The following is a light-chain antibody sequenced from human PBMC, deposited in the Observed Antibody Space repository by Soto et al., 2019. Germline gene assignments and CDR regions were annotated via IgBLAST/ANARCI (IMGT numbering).Light chain of an antibody. CDR1: QSVNSN. Sequence: EIVITQSPATLSLSPGEKTTLSRQSSQSVNSNYLAWYQQKPGQAPRLLIYGISKRATDIPDRFSGSGSGTEFTLTISSLQPEDFATYYCQQYNSYPITFGQGTRREIK. V-gene: IGKV3D-15*01. CDR2: GIS. CDR3: QQYNSYPIT. J-gene: IGKJ5*01.